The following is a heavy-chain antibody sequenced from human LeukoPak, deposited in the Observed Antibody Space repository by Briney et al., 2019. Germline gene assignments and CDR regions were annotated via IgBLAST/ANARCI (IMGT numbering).Heavy chain of an antibody. V-gene: IGHV4-59*08. CDR3: ARKNDFWSAPFDI. J-gene: IGHJ3*02. CDR1: GGSISSYY. D-gene: IGHD3-3*01. Sequence: SETLSLTCTVSGGSISSYYWSWIRQPPGKGLEWVGYIYYSGSTNYNPSLKSRVTISVDTSKNQFSLKLSSVTAADTAVYYCARKNDFWSAPFDIWGQGTMVTVSS. CDR2: IYYSGST.